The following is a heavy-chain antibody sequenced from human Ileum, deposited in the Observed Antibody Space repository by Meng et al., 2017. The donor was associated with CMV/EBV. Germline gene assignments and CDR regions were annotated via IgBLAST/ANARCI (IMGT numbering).Heavy chain of an antibody. CDR1: GFIFSDYY. Sequence: GGSLRLSCAASGFIFSDYYMSWVRQAPRKELEWVSYISSSGSTIYYADSVKGRFTISRDNAKNSLYLQMNSLRAEDTAVYYCAREDTHAFDIWGQGTMVTVSS. J-gene: IGHJ3*02. V-gene: IGHV3-11*01. CDR3: AREDTHAFDI. D-gene: IGHD2-2*02. CDR2: ISSSGSTI.